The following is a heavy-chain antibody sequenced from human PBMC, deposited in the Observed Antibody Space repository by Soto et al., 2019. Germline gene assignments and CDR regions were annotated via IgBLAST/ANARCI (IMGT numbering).Heavy chain of an antibody. CDR2: ISGSGGTT. CDR1: GFTFSSYA. CDR3: AKDISTSGSVTSRVSFDY. D-gene: IGHD1-1*01. J-gene: IGHJ4*02. V-gene: IGHV3-23*01. Sequence: EVQLLESGGGLVQPGGSLRLSCAASGFTFSSYALSWVRQAPGKGLEWVSAISGSGGTTYYADSVKGRFTISRDNSKNTLDLQMNSLRAEDTAVYYCAKDISTSGSVTSRVSFDYWGQGTLVTVSS.